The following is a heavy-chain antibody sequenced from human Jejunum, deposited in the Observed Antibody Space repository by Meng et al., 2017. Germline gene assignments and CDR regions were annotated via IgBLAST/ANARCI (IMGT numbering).Heavy chain of an antibody. CDR3: ARMDSAFHYFDY. Sequence: QPQLQESGSGLVKPSQTLSLTCAVSGGSISSDGYTWSWIRQPPGKGLEWIGYIYHTGSTYYNPSLKSRVTISVDRSKNQFSLNLSSVTAADTAVYYCARMDSAFHYFDYWGQGTLVTRLL. CDR2: IYHTGST. D-gene: IGHD1-26*01. V-gene: IGHV4-30-2*01. CDR1: GGSISSDGYT. J-gene: IGHJ4*02.